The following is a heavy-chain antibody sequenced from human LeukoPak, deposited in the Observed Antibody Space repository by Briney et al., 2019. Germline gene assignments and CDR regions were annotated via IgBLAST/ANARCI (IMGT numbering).Heavy chain of an antibody. D-gene: IGHD3-10*01. J-gene: IGHJ6*03. CDR3: AGADPSGSGSWAYYYYYYMDV. CDR2: TYHSGNT. CDR1: GGSISTYF. V-gene: IGHV4-59*01. Sequence: PSETLSLTCTVSGGSISTYFWSWIRQPPGKGLEWIGYTYHSGNTNHSPSLKSRVTISVDTSNNQFSLKLSSVTAADTAVYYCAGADPSGSGSWAYYYYYYMDVWGKGSTVTVSS.